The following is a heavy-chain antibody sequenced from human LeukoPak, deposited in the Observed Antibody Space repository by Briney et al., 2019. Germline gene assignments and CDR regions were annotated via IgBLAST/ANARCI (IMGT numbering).Heavy chain of an antibody. V-gene: IGHV3-11*01. Sequence: VGSLRLSCAASGFTFSDYYMSWIREAPGKGVERVSYISDSGSTIYYADSVKRRFTISRDNAKKSLYLQMHSLRAEDTAVYYCVRDRLGDYDSSGYYDNWGQGTLVTVSS. CDR2: ISDSGSTI. CDR3: VRDRLGDYDSSGYYDN. D-gene: IGHD3-22*01. CDR1: GFTFSDYY. J-gene: IGHJ4*02.